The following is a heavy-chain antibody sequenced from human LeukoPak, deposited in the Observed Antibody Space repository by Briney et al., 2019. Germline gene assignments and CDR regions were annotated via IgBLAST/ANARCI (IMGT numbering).Heavy chain of an antibody. V-gene: IGHV3-30*02. CDR2: IRYNEGDT. CDR1: AFTFSSNG. CDR3: AEYGDYSLY. Sequence: PGGSLRLSCAASAFTFSSNGLHGVRQAPGKGLQWVAFIRYNEGDTFYGDSVKGRFTISRDNSRSTVYLQMNSLRAEDTAVYYCAEYGDYSLYWGRGTLVTVFS. J-gene: IGHJ4*02. D-gene: IGHD4-17*01.